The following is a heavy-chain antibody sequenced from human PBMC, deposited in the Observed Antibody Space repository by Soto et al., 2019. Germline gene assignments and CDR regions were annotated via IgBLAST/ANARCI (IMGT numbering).Heavy chain of an antibody. CDR1: GYTFTSYY. Sequence: QVQLVQSGAEVKKPGASVKVSCKASGYTFTSYYMHWVRQAPGQGLEWMGIINPSGGSTSYAQKFQGRVTMTRDTSTSTVYMELSSLRSEDTAVYYCARPHGTVTTSGSFDYWGQGTLVTVSS. J-gene: IGHJ4*02. CDR3: ARPHGTVTTSGSFDY. D-gene: IGHD4-17*01. V-gene: IGHV1-46*03. CDR2: INPSGGST.